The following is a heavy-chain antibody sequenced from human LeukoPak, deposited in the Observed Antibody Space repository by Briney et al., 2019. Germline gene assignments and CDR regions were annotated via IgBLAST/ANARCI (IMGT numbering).Heavy chain of an antibody. J-gene: IGHJ4*02. CDR2: ISGSGGST. CDR1: GFTFSSYA. Sequence: GGSLRLSCAASGFTFSSYAMSWVRQAPGKGLEWVSSISGSGGSTYCADSVKGRFTISRDNSKNTLYLQKNSLRAEDTAVYYCAKQVKRSAAFDYWGQGTLVTVSS. D-gene: IGHD5-24*01. CDR3: AKQVKRSAAFDY. V-gene: IGHV3-23*01.